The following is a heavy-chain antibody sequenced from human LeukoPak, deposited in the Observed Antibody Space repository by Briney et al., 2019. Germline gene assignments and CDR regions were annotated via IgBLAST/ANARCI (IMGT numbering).Heavy chain of an antibody. CDR2: IYYSGGT. CDR1: GGSISSSSYY. CDR3: ARIAAAGWTYYYDSSGTFDY. J-gene: IGHJ4*02. V-gene: IGHV4-39*07. Sequence: SETLSLTCTVSGGSISSSSYYWGWIRQPPGKGLEWIGSIYYSGGTYYNPSLKSRVTISVDTSKNQFSLKLSSVTAADTAVYYCARIAAAGWTYYYDSSGTFDYWGQGTLVTVSS. D-gene: IGHD3-22*01.